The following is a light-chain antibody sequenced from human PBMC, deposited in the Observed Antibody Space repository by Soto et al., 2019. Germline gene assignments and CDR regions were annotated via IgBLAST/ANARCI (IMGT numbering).Light chain of an antibody. Sequence: QLVLTQPASVSGSPGQSITIPCTGTSSDVRDYNYVSWYQQHPGKAPKVIIYEVTNRPSGVSNRFSGSKSGNTASLTISGLQAEDEADYYCSSYTTTSTWVFGGGTKLTVL. CDR2: EVT. V-gene: IGLV2-14*03. J-gene: IGLJ3*02. CDR1: SSDVRDYNY. CDR3: SSYTTTSTWV.